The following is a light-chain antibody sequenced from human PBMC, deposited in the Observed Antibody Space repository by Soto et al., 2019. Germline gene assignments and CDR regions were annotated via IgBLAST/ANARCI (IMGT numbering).Light chain of an antibody. CDR1: QSISTN. CDR3: QQYGSSGT. J-gene: IGKJ1*01. Sequence: IIMTQSPATLSVSPGERATLSCRASQSISTNLAWYQQKPGQAPRLLIYGASNRATGISARFSGSGSETDFTLTISSLEPEDFAVYYCQQYGSSGTFGQGSKVDIK. V-gene: IGKV3D-15*01. CDR2: GAS.